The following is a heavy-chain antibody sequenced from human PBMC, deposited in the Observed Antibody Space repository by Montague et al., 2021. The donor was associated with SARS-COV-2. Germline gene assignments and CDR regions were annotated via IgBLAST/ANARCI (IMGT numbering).Heavy chain of an antibody. Sequence: PALVKPTQTLTLTCTFSGFSLSTPNVGVAWIRQPPGKALEWLAVIYSNGDKRYSPSLQRRLTITKDTSRNQVVLSLTNVDPSDTATYYCAHLIRYYDIFTGIPFDDWGQGTQVTVSS. CDR2: IYSNGDK. V-gene: IGHV2-5*01. CDR3: AHLIRYYDIFTGIPFDD. D-gene: IGHD3-9*01. CDR1: GFSLSTPNVG. J-gene: IGHJ4*02.